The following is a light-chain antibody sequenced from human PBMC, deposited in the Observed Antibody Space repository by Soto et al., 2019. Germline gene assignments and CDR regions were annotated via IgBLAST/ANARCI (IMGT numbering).Light chain of an antibody. CDR3: QQYGDWRT. CDR1: QSLGSSQ. J-gene: IGKJ1*01. Sequence: EIVLTQSPGTLSLSPGERATLSCRASQSLGSSQLAWYQQKPGQAPKVLIYGASSRAPGIPDRFSGSGSGTDFTLTISRLEPEDFAVYYCQQYGDWRTVGQGTKVDIK. CDR2: GAS. V-gene: IGKV3-20*01.